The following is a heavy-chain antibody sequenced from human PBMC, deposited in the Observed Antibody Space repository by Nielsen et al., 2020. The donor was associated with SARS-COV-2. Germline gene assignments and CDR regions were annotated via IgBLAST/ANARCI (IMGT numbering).Heavy chain of an antibody. Sequence: SETLSLTCTVSGGSISSGGYYWSWIRQHPGKGLEGIGYIYYSGSTYYNPSLKSRVTISVDTSKNQFSLKLISVTAADTAVYYCSRSDAPSLTIFGLAQIRNWFDPWGQGTLVTVSS. J-gene: IGHJ5*02. CDR1: GGSISSGGYY. CDR3: SRSDAPSLTIFGLAQIRNWFDP. CDR2: IYYSGST. D-gene: IGHD3-3*01. V-gene: IGHV4-31*03.